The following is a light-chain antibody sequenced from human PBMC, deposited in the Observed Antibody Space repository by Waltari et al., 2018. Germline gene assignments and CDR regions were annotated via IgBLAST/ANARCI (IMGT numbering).Light chain of an antibody. CDR3: SSYTSSSSFV. V-gene: IGLV2-14*03. J-gene: IGLJ1*01. CDR2: DVS. CDR1: SSDVGNYKY. Sequence: QSALTQPASVSGSPGQSITISCTGTSSDVGNYKYVSWYQQKPGKAPKLMSYDVSNRPSGVSYRFSGSKSGNTASLTISGRQAEDEADYYCSSYTSSSSFVFGSGTTVTVL.